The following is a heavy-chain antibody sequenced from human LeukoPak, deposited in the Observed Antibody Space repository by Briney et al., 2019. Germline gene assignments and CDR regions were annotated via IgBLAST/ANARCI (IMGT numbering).Heavy chain of an antibody. Sequence: SETLSLTCTVSGGSISRSSYYWGWIRQPPGKGLEWIGSIYYSGSTYYNPSLKSRVTISVDTSKNQFSLKLSSVTAADTAVYYCARRLLADFDYWGQGTLVTVSS. CDR2: IYYSGST. J-gene: IGHJ4*02. V-gene: IGHV4-39*07. CDR3: ARRLLADFDY. CDR1: GGSISRSSYY. D-gene: IGHD3-22*01.